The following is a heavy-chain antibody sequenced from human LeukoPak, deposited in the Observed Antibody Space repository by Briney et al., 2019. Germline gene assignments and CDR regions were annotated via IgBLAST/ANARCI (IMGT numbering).Heavy chain of an antibody. CDR3: ARGSVYFDY. CDR1: GATFTSYA. CDR2: IIPIFGIA. J-gene: IGHJ4*02. V-gene: IGHV1-69*04. Sequence: ASVKVSCKASGATFTSYAISWVRHAPGQGLEWMGRIIPIFGIANYAQKFQGRVTITADKSTSTAYMELSSLRSEDTAVYYCARGSVYFDYWGQGTLVTVSS. D-gene: IGHD1-14*01.